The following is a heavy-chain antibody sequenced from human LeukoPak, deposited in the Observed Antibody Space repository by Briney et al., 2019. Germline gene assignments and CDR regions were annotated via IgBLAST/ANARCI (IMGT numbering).Heavy chain of an antibody. V-gene: IGHV4-34*01. CDR3: ARRLRGYYYYGSRSYNP. CDR2: INHSGST. J-gene: IGHJ5*02. CDR1: GGSFSGYY. D-gene: IGHD3-10*01. Sequence: SETLSLTCAVYGGSFSGYYWSWIRQPPGKGLEWIGEINHSGSTNYNPSLKSRVTISVDTSKNQFSLKLSSVTAADTAVYYCARRLRGYYYYGSRSYNPWGQGTLVTVSS.